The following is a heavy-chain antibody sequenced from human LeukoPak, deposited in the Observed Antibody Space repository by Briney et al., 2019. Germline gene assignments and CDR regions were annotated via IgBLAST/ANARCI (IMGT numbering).Heavy chain of an antibody. D-gene: IGHD1-26*01. Sequence: ASVKVSCKASGYTFTGYYMHWVRQAPGQGLEWMGWINPNSGGTNYAQKFQGRVTMTRDTSISTAYMELSRLRSDDTAVYYCARDSSLVGATTYFDYWGQGTLVTVSS. V-gene: IGHV1-2*02. CDR1: GYTFTGYY. J-gene: IGHJ4*02. CDR3: ARDSSLVGATTYFDY. CDR2: INPNSGGT.